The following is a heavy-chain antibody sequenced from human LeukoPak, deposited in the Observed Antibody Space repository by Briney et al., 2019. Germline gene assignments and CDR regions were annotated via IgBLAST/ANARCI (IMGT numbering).Heavy chain of an antibody. CDR2: ISDSGGST. D-gene: IGHD2-15*01. Sequence: GGSLRLSCAASGFTFSSYAMSWVRQAPGKGLEWVSVISDSGGSTYYADSVKGRFTISRDNSKNRLYLQMNTLRAEDTAVYYCAKCVVVTQGGFHFWGQGTLVTVSS. CDR3: AKCVVVTQGGFHF. CDR1: GFTFSSYA. V-gene: IGHV3-23*01. J-gene: IGHJ4*02.